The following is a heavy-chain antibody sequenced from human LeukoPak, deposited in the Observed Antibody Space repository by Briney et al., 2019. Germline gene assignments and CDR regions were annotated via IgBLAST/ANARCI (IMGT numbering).Heavy chain of an antibody. V-gene: IGHV3-23*01. J-gene: IGHJ6*03. CDR2: ISGSGGST. CDR3: AKARGSSFSYYYYMDV. D-gene: IGHD6-6*01. CDR1: GFTFSSYA. Sequence: GGSLRLSCAASGFTFSSYAMSWVRQAPGKGLEWVSAISGSGGSTYYADSVKGRFTISRDNSKNTLYLQMNSLRADDTAVYYCAKARGSSFSYYYYMDVWGKGTTVTVSS.